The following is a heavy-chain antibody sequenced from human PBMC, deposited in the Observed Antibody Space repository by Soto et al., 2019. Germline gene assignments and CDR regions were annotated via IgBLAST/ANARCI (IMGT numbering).Heavy chain of an antibody. CDR2: ISHDGSNK. J-gene: IGHJ4*02. CDR3: ANGYRSGWYYFAY. CDR1: GFTFSTYG. Sequence: QVQLVESGGGVIQPGRSLKLSCGASGFTFSTYGMHWVRQAPGKGLEWVAVISHDGSNKYYAYSVKGRFTISRDNSKNTLYLQMNSLTPEDTAVYYCANGYRSGWYYFAYWGQGTLVTVSS. V-gene: IGHV3-30*18. D-gene: IGHD6-19*01.